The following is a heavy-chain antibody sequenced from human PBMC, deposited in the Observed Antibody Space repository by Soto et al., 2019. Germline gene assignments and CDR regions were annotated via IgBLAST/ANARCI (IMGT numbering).Heavy chain of an antibody. CDR3: ATSYGTSWYGEY. J-gene: IGHJ4*02. D-gene: IGHD6-13*01. CDR1: RDSFNNYA. CDR2: LIPILGTA. V-gene: IGHV1-69*01. Sequence: QVQLVQSGAEVKKPGSSVKVSCKASRDSFNNYAVTWVRQAPGQGLEWMGGLIPILGTANYAQKFQGRVTITADESTSTAYMELNSLRSEDTAVYYCATSYGTSWYGEYWGQGTLVTVSS.